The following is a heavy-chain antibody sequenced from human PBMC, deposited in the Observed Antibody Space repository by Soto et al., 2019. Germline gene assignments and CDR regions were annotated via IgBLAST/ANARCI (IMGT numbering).Heavy chain of an antibody. CDR2: IYSGDTT. V-gene: IGHV3-53*01. CDR3: ARDLRSLYGMDV. CDR1: GFTVSSND. D-gene: IGHD1-26*01. J-gene: IGHJ6*02. Sequence: EVQLVESGGGLIQPGGSLRLSCAASGFTVSSNDMSWVRQAPGKGLEWVSVIYSGDTTYYADSVKGRFTISRDHSKNTLYLQMNSLRAEDTAVYYCARDLRSLYGMDVWGQGNTVTGPS.